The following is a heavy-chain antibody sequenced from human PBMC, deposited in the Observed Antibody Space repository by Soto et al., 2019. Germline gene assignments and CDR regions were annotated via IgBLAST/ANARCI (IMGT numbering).Heavy chain of an antibody. CDR2: IYYSGST. CDR3: AREETAVDY. J-gene: IGHJ4*02. V-gene: IGHV4-61*01. CDR1: GGSVSGGSCY. Sequence: QVQLQESGPGLEKASETLSLTCTVSGGSVSGGSCYWSWIRQPPGKGLEWIGCIYYSGSTNYNPYLNSRVTISIDTSKNQFSLRLSSVTAADTAIYYCAREETAVDYWGRGSLVTVSS.